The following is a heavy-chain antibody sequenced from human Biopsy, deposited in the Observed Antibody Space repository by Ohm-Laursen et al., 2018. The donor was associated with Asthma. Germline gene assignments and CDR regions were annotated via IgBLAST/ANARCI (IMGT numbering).Heavy chain of an antibody. J-gene: IGHJ4*02. D-gene: IGHD1-26*01. CDR2: ISFDGTNR. V-gene: IGHV3-30*18. CDR1: GFSFSNYG. CDR3: AKEVFPGWELRRGPDS. Sequence: SLRLSCTASGFSFSNYGMHWVRQAPGKGLDWVAVISFDGTNRNYTDSVKGRFTISRDNSRNTLHPEMNSLRAEDTAVYFCAKEVFPGWELRRGPDSWGQGTLVTVSS.